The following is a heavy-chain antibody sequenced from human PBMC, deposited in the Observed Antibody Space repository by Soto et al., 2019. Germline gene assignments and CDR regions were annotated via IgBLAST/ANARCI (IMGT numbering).Heavy chain of an antibody. CDR1: GCTFSTYG. CDR2: IKPDGSER. Sequence: GGSLRLSCAASGCTFSTYGMSWVRQAPGKGLEWVANIKPDGSERWYVDSVKGRFTISRDNAKNSLYLQMNSLRAEDTAVYYCARGDYFDISGPFSDAFDIWGQGTLVTVSS. CDR3: ARGDYFDISGPFSDAFDI. V-gene: IGHV3-7*04. J-gene: IGHJ3*02. D-gene: IGHD3-22*01.